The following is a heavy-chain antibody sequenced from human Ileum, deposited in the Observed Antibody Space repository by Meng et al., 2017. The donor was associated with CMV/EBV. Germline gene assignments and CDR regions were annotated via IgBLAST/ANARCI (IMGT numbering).Heavy chain of an antibody. CDR1: GEPLNGFF. J-gene: IGHJ1*01. CDR3: ASGRLQFTPSALQH. D-gene: IGHD5-24*01. V-gene: IGHV4-34*02. Sequence: QVHLQQWGAGLFKPSETLSPTCVVSGEPLNGFFCSWIRQPPGRGLEWIGEVNNRGRTNYNPSLKSRLTISIDTSKRQLSLMVTSVTAADSAIYYCASGRLQFTPSALQHWGPGTLVTVSS. CDR2: VNNRGRT.